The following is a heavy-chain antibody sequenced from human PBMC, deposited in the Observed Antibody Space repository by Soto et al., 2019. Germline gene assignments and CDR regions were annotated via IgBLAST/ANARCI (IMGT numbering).Heavy chain of an antibody. CDR2: INPGGGNT. Sequence: ASVKVSCKASGYTFASYYIHWLRQAPGRGLEWMGIINPGGGNTNYAQKFQGRVTMTRDASTSTVSMELSSLRSEDTAVYYCARDAVWSRPDYFDYWGQGTLVTVSS. D-gene: IGHD3-3*01. J-gene: IGHJ4*02. CDR1: GYTFASYY. V-gene: IGHV1-46*01. CDR3: ARDAVWSRPDYFDY.